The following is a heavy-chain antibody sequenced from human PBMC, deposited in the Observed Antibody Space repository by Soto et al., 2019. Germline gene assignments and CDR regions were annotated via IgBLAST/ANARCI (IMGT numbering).Heavy chain of an antibody. V-gene: IGHV1-69*01. J-gene: IGHJ6*02. CDR2: IIPIDGTA. D-gene: IGHD1-26*01. Sequence: QVQLVQSGAEVKKPGSSVKVSCKASGGTFSSFTISWVRQAPGQGLEWMGGIIPIDGTANYAQKFQGRVTITADASTRTAYMELSSLRSEDTAVYYCAKDRRADWESYYYYAMDVWGQGTTVTVSS. CDR1: GGTFSSFT. CDR3: AKDRRADWESYYYYAMDV.